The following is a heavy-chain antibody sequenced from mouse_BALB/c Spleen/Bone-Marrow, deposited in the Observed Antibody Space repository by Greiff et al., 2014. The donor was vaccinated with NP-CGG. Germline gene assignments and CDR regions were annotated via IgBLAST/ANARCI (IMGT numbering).Heavy chain of an antibody. CDR3: VRGYYYGSSPFDY. D-gene: IGHD1-1*01. CDR2: IWTGGGT. J-gene: IGHJ2*01. Sequence: QGQLKEAGPGLVAPSQSLSITCTVSGFSLTSYDISWVCQPPGKGLGWLGVIWTGGGTNYNSAFMSRLSITKDNSKSQVFLKMNSLQTDDTAIYYCVRGYYYGSSPFDYWGQGTTLTVSS. V-gene: IGHV2-9-2*01. CDR1: GFSLTSYD.